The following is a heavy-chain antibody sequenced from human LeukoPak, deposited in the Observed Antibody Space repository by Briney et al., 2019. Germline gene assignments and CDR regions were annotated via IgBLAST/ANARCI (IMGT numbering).Heavy chain of an antibody. Sequence: GGSLRLSCAASGSTFSSYSMNWVRQAPGKGLEWVSATSGSGGSTYYADSVKGRFTISRDNSKNTLYLQMNSLRAEDTAVYYCAKDFRITMIVVAYYFDYWGQGTLVTVSS. J-gene: IGHJ4*02. CDR3: AKDFRITMIVVAYYFDY. V-gene: IGHV3-23*01. D-gene: IGHD3-22*01. CDR1: GSTFSSYS. CDR2: TSGSGGST.